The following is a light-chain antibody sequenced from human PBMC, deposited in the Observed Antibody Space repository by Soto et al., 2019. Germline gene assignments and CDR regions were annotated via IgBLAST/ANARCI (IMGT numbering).Light chain of an antibody. CDR1: SSNIGNNY. V-gene: IGLV1-51*01. CDR2: DNN. J-gene: IGLJ2*01. Sequence: QSVLTQPPSVSAAPGLKVTISCSGSSSNIGNNYVSWYQQFPGTAPKLLIYDNNKRPSGIPDRFSGSKSGTSATLDITGLQTGDEDDYYCGTWDSSLSAVVFGGGTKLTVL. CDR3: GTWDSSLSAVV.